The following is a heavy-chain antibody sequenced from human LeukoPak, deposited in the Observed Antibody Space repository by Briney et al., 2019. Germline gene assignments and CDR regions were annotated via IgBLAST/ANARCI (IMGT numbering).Heavy chain of an antibody. D-gene: IGHD3-16*01. CDR2: IYYSGST. V-gene: IGHV4-34*01. Sequence: SETLSLTCAVYGGSFSGYYWSWIRQPPGKGLEWIGSIYYSGSTYYNPSLKSRVTISVDTSKNQFSLKLSSVTAADTAVYYCARLRLRLRFFGYWGQGTLVTVSS. CDR1: GGSFSGYY. J-gene: IGHJ4*02. CDR3: ARLRLRLRFFGY.